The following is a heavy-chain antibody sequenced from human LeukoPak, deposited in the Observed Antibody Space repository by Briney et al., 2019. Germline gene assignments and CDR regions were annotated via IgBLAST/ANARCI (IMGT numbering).Heavy chain of an antibody. J-gene: IGHJ5*02. CDR2: IIPILGIA. CDR1: GGTFSSYA. D-gene: IGHD6-13*01. Sequence: ASVKVSCKASGGTFSSYAISWVRQAPGQGLEWMGRIIPILGIANYAQKFQGRVTITPDKSTSTAYMELSSLRSEDTAVYYCARGGIAAAGTWWFDPWGQGTLVTVSS. V-gene: IGHV1-69*04. CDR3: ARGGIAAAGTWWFDP.